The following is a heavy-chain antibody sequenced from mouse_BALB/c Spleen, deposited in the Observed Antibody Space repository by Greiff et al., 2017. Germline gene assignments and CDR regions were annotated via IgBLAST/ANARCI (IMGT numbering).Heavy chain of an antibody. J-gene: IGHJ2*01. D-gene: IGHD3-2*01. CDR1: GYTFTSYW. CDR2: IYPGNSDT. CDR3: TRGIDSSGHFDY. V-gene: IGHV1-5*01. Sequence: VQLKQSGTVLARPGASVKMSCKASGYTFTSYWMHWVKQRPGQGLEWIGAIYPGNSDTSYNQKFKGKAKLTAVTSTSTAYMELSSLTNEDSAVYYCTRGIDSSGHFDYWGQGTTLTVSS.